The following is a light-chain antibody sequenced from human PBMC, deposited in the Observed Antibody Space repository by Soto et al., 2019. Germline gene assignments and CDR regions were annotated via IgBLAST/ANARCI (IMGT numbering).Light chain of an antibody. J-gene: IGLJ2*01. CDR1: SSDVGSYNL. V-gene: IGLV2-23*02. Sequence: QSALTQPASVSGSPGQSITISCTGTSSDVGSYNLVSWYQQHPGKAPEFIIYEVSKRPSGVSNRFSGSKSGNTASLTISGRQAEDEADYYCCSYADITSVVFGGGTKLTVL. CDR2: EVS. CDR3: CSYADITSVV.